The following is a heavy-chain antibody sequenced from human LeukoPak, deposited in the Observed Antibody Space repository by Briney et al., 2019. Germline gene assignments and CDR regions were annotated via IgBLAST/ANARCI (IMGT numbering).Heavy chain of an antibody. CDR1: GYTLTELS. CDR3: ATGRIVGATTEVDY. V-gene: IGHV1-24*01. D-gene: IGHD1-26*01. Sequence: ASVKVSCKVSGYTLTELSMHWVRQAPGKGLEWMGGFDPEDGETIYAQKFQGRVTMTEDTSTDTAYMELSSLRSEGTAVYYCATGRIVGATTEVDYWGQGTLVTVSS. CDR2: FDPEDGET. J-gene: IGHJ4*02.